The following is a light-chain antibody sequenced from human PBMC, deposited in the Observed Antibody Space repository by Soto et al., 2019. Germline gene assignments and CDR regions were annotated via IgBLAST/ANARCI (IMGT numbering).Light chain of an antibody. CDR1: QSVRSN. Sequence: EVVMTQSPATLSVSPGERATLSCRASQSVRSNLVWYQQKPGQAPRLLIYDASTRATGIPARFTGSVSGTDFNLTISSLQSKDFALYFCQQCNNWPYPFGHGTKLEIK. J-gene: IGKJ2*01. V-gene: IGKV3-15*01. CDR2: DAS. CDR3: QQCNNWPYP.